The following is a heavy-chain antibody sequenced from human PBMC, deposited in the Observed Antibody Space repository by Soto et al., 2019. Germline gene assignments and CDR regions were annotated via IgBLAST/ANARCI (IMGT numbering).Heavy chain of an antibody. V-gene: IGHV4-30-2*01. Sequence: SETLPLTCTLSGASITYGGYSWSWIRQPPGKDLEWLGYISHLESTFYNPSFQSRLTLSIDRSKNQFSLKLASMTAADTAVYYCARGGGYDPFDYWGQGTLVTVSS. CDR3: ARGGGYDPFDY. D-gene: IGHD5-12*01. CDR2: ISHLEST. CDR1: GASITYGGYS. J-gene: IGHJ4*02.